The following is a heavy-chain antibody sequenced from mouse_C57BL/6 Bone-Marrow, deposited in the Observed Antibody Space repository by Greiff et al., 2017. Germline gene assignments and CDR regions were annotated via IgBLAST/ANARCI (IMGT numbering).Heavy chain of an antibody. Sequence: EVQLVESGGGLVQPKGSLKLSCAASGFSFNTYAMNWVRQAPGKGLEWVARIRSKSNNYATYYADSVKDRFTISRDDSESMLYLQMNNLKTEDTAMYYCGAGSSYYAMDYWGQGTSVTVSS. CDR3: GAGSSYYAMDY. CDR2: IRSKSNNYAT. D-gene: IGHD1-1*01. V-gene: IGHV10-1*01. CDR1: GFSFNTYA. J-gene: IGHJ4*01.